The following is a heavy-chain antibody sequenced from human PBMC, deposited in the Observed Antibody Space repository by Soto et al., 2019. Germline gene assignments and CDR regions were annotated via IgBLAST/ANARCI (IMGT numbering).Heavy chain of an antibody. V-gene: IGHV1-69*13. D-gene: IGHD3-10*01. J-gene: IGHJ6*02. CDR3: ARRSDYYGSGTQRYYYGMDV. CDR1: GGTFSSYA. Sequence: ASVKVSCKASGGTFSSYASSWVRHAPGQGLEWMGGIIPIFGTANYAQKFQGRVTITADESTSTDYMELSSLRSEDTAVYYCARRSDYYGSGTQRYYYGMDVWGQGTTVTVSS. CDR2: IIPIFGTA.